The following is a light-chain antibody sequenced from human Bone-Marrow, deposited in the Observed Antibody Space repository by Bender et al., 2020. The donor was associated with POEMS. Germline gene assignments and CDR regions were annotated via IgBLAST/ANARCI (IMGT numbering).Light chain of an antibody. CDR3: QTWGTGIQV. CDR2: LNSDGTH. Sequence: QVALTQSPSASASLGASVKLTCTLSSGHSSDPIAWHQQQPEKGPRYVMKLNSDGTHSRGDGIPDRFSGSSSGAERSLIITSLQSEDEADYYCQTWGTGIQVFGGGTKLTVV. V-gene: IGLV4-69*01. J-gene: IGLJ3*02. CDR1: SGHSSDP.